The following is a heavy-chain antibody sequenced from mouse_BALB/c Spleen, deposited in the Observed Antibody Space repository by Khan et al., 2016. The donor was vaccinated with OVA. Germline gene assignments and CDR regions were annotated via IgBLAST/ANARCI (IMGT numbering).Heavy chain of an antibody. J-gene: IGHJ3*01. CDR2: ISGTGIYT. Sequence: EVMLVESGGGLVKPGGSLKLSCAPSGFAFSSYDMSWVRQTPEKRLEWVATISGTGIYTYYPDSLKGRFTISRDNAWNNLYLQMSRLRAEDTAVYYCARSSYCGNPWFTYWGQGTLVTVSA. D-gene: IGHD2-10*01. V-gene: IGHV5-9*02. CDR1: GFAFSSYD. CDR3: ARSSYCGNPWFTY.